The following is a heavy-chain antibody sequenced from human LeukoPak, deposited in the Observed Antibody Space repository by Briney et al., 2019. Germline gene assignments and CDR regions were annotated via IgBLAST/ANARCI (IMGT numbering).Heavy chain of an antibody. CDR1: GHSFSDYI. CDR2: INTKTGNP. V-gene: IGHV7-4-1*02. J-gene: IGHJ4*02. D-gene: IGHD2-21*01. Sequence: ASVKVSCKASGHSFSDYILNWVRQAPGQGLEWMGWINTKTGNPTYGQGFTGRFVFSMDTSVSTAYLQISSLKAEDTAVYYCARGVGLTVIDFDYWGQGTLVTVSS. CDR3: ARGVGLTVIDFDY.